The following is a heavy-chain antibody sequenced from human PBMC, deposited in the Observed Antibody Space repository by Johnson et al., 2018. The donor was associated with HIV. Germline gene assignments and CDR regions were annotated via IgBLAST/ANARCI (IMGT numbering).Heavy chain of an antibody. J-gene: IGHJ3*02. CDR2: ISSSGSTI. CDR3: ARARGGEGSGSYAFDI. Sequence: VQLVESGGGLVKPGGSLRLSCAASGFTFSDYYMSWIRQAPGKGLEWVSYISSSGSTIYYADSVKGRFTISRDNAKNSLHLQVNRLRGEDMTVYYCARARGGEGSGSYAFDIWGQGTMVTVSS. D-gene: IGHD3-10*01. V-gene: IGHV3-11*01. CDR1: GFTFSDYY.